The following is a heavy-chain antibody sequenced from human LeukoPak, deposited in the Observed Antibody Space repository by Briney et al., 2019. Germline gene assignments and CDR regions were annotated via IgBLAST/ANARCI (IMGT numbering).Heavy chain of an antibody. Sequence: PGGSLRLSCAASGFTFSSYSVNWVRQAPGKGLEWVSSISSSSSYIYYADSVKGRFTISRDNAKNSLYLQMNSLRAEDTAVYYCARDRRPLLYCSSTSCYVRRYYYYGMDVWGQGTTVTVSS. V-gene: IGHV3-21*01. CDR2: ISSSSSYI. CDR1: GFTFSSYS. J-gene: IGHJ6*02. D-gene: IGHD2-2*01. CDR3: ARDRRPLLYCSSTSCYVRRYYYYGMDV.